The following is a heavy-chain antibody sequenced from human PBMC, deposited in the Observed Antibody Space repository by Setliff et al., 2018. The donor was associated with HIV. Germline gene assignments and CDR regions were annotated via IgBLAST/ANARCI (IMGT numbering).Heavy chain of an antibody. Sequence: SLRLSCAASGFTFSSYGMNWVRQAPGKGLEWVANIKQDGSVKKYAASVKGRFTISRDNAKNSLFVQMDSLSAGDTAVYYCVREETYAADRFYSWGQGTLVTVSS. CDR3: VREETYAADRFYS. J-gene: IGHJ4*02. V-gene: IGHV3-7*01. CDR2: IKQDGSVK. D-gene: IGHD2-2*01. CDR1: GFTFSSYG.